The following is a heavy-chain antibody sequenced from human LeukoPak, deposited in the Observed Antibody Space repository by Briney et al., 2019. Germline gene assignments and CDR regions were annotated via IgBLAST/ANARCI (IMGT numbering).Heavy chain of an antibody. J-gene: IGHJ4*02. CDR3: ARDSTTMVRGVPLFDY. V-gene: IGHV3-48*04. CDR2: ISSSGSTI. Sequence: GGSLRLSCAASGFTFSSYAMSWVRQAPGKGLEWVSYISSSGSTIYYADSVKGRFTISRDNAKNSLYLQMNSLRAEDTAVYYCARDSTTMVRGVPLFDYWGQGTLVTVSS. D-gene: IGHD3-10*01. CDR1: GFTFSSYA.